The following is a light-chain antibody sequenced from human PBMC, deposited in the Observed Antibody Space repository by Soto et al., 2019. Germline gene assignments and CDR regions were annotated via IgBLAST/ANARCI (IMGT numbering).Light chain of an antibody. CDR1: SSDVGVYNS. Sequence: QSALTQPASVSGSPGQSITISCTGTSSDVGVYNSVSWYQQHPGKAPKLMIYEVSNRPSGISNRFSGSKSGNTASLTISGLQAEDEADCCSSSYTSSNFWVFGEGTKVTVL. V-gene: IGLV2-14*01. CDR2: EVS. J-gene: IGLJ3*02. CDR3: SSYTSSNFWV.